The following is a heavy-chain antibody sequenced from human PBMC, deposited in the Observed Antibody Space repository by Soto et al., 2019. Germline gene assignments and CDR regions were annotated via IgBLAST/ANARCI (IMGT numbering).Heavy chain of an antibody. CDR2: INHSGST. J-gene: IGHJ4*02. CDR1: GGSFSGYY. D-gene: IGHD3-10*01. Sequence: SETLSLTCAVYGGSFSGYYWSWIRQPPGKGLEWIGEINHSGSTNYNPSLKSRVTISVDTSKNQFSLHLNDVRADDTAMYYCARRENDTTSYYWLHWGRGTLVTVSS. V-gene: IGHV4-34*01. CDR3: ARRENDTTSYYWLH.